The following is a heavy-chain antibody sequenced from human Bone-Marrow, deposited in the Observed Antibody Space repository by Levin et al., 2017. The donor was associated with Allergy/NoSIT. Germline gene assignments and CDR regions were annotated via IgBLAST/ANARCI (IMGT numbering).Heavy chain of an antibody. Sequence: GGSLRLSCAASGFTFSSFAMSWVRQAPGKGLEWVSAIDDNSDYRYYADSVTGRFTISRDDSKNTLYLQMNSLRAEDSALYYCAKAGGVHWAGYGMDVWGQGTTVTVSS. J-gene: IGHJ6*02. V-gene: IGHV3-23*01. CDR2: IDDNSDYR. CDR3: AKAGGVHWAGYGMDV. CDR1: GFTFSSFA. D-gene: IGHD3/OR15-3a*01.